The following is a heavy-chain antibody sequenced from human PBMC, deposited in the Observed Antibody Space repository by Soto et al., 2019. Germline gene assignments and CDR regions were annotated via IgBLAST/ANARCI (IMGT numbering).Heavy chain of an antibody. V-gene: IGHV3-30-3*01. D-gene: IGHD6-13*01. CDR3: ARALGIAAAVDY. J-gene: IGHJ4*02. CDR2: ISYDGSNK. CDR1: GFTFSSYA. Sequence: GGSLRLSCAASGFTFSSYAMHWVRQAPGKGLEWVAVISYDGSNKYYADSVKGRFTISRDNSKNTLYLQMNSLRAEDTAVYYCARALGIAAAVDYRGPGTLV.